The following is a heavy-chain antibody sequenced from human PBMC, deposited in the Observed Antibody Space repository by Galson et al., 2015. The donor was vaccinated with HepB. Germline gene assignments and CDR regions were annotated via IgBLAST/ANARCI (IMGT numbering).Heavy chain of an antibody. CDR1: GYTFTGYY. Sequence: SVKVSCKASGYTFTGYYMHWVRQAPGQGLEWMGRINPNSGGTNYAQKFQGRVTMTRDTSISTAYMELSRLRSDDTAVYYCARGDYGDYGFDYWGQGTLVTVSS. D-gene: IGHD4-17*01. V-gene: IGHV1-2*06. CDR3: ARGDYGDYGFDY. J-gene: IGHJ4*02. CDR2: INPNSGGT.